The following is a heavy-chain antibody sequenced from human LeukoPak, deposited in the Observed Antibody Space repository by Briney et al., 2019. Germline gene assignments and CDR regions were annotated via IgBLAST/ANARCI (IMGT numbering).Heavy chain of an antibody. Sequence: RGESLKISCKGSGYSFTSYWIGWVRQMPGKGLEWMGIIYPGDSDTTYSPSFQGQVTSSADKSISTAYLQWSSLKASDTAMYYCARSYYDSSGYAPDYWGQGTLVTVSS. CDR2: IYPGDSDT. J-gene: IGHJ4*02. V-gene: IGHV5-51*01. CDR1: GYSFTSYW. CDR3: ARSYYDSSGYAPDY. D-gene: IGHD3-22*01.